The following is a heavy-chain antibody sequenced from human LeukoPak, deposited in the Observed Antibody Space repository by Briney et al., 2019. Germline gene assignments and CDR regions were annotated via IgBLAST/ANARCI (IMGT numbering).Heavy chain of an antibody. Sequence: GGSLRLSCAASGFTFSSYSMNWVRQAPGKGLEWVSYISSSSSYIYYADSVKGRFTISRDNAKNSLYLQMNSLRAEDTAVYYCAPGDDSSGYYSDAFDIWGQGTMVTVSS. V-gene: IGHV3-21*05. J-gene: IGHJ3*02. CDR2: ISSSSSYI. CDR1: GFTFSSYS. CDR3: APGDDSSGYYSDAFDI. D-gene: IGHD3-22*01.